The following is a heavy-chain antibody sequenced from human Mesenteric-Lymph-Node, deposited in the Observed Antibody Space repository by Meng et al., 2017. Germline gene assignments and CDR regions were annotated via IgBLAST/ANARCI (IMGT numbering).Heavy chain of an antibody. Sequence: GESLKISCAASGFTFSSYAMHWVRQAPGKGLEWVSAISGSGGSTYYADSVKGRFTISRDNSKNTLYLQMNSLRAEDTAVYYCAKVRTATGYYAYWGQGTLVTVSS. CDR1: GFTFSSYA. V-gene: IGHV3-23*01. D-gene: IGHD3-9*01. CDR3: AKVRTATGYYAY. J-gene: IGHJ4*02. CDR2: ISGSGGST.